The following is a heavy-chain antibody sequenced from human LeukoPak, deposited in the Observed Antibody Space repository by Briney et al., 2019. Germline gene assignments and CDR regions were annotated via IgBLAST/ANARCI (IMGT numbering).Heavy chain of an antibody. CDR3: AGETTSGWFDP. D-gene: IGHD4-17*01. CDR1: GGSFSGYY. J-gene: IGHJ5*02. CDR2: INHSGST. V-gene: IGHV4-34*01. Sequence: PSETLSLTCAVYGGSFSGYYWSWIRQPPGKGLEWIGEINHSGSTNCNPSLKSRVTISVDTSKNQFSLKLSSVTAADTAVYYCAGETTSGWFDPWGQGTLVTVSS.